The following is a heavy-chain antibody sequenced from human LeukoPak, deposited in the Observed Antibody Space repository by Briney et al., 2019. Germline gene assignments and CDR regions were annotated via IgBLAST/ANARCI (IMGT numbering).Heavy chain of an antibody. J-gene: IGHJ5*02. D-gene: IGHD3-9*01. CDR3: ARMGFPYYDILTGQDWFDP. CDR1: GGSISSGSYY. CDR2: IYTSGST. Sequence: PSQTLSLTCTVSGGSISSGSYYWSWIRQPAGKGLEWIGRIYTSGSTNYNPSLKRRVTISVDTSKNQFSLKLSSVTAADTAVYYCARMGFPYYDILTGQDWFDPWGQGTLVTVSS. V-gene: IGHV4-61*02.